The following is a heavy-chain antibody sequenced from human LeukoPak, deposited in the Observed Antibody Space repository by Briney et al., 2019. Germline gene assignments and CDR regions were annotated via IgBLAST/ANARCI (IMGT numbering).Heavy chain of an antibody. V-gene: IGHV1-18*01. J-gene: IGHJ4*02. CDR2: ISAYNGKT. Sequence: ASVKVSCKASGYTFSSYGIGWVRQAPGQGLEWMGWISAYNGKTNYAQKLQGRVTMTTDTSTSTAYMELRSLRSDDTAVYYCARLPLADFWTGFFFDYWGQGTLVTVSA. CDR1: GYTFSSYG. CDR3: ARLPLADFWTGFFFDY. D-gene: IGHD3/OR15-3a*01.